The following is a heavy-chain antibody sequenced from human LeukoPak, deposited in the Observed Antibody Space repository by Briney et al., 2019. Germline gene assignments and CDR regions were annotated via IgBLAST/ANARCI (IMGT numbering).Heavy chain of an antibody. Sequence: GGSLRLSCAASGFTFSSYEMNWVRQAPGKGLEWVSYISSSGSTIYYADSVKGRFTISRDNAKNSLYLQMNSLRAEDTAVYYCARVSFYGLKHWGQGTLVTVSS. J-gene: IGHJ4*02. CDR1: GFTFSSYE. CDR2: ISSSGSTI. CDR3: ARVSFYGLKH. D-gene: IGHD4-17*01. V-gene: IGHV3-48*03.